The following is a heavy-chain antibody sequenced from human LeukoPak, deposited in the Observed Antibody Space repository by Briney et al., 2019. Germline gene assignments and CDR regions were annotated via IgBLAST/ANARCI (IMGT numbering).Heavy chain of an antibody. CDR2: ISSSSSYI. J-gene: IGHJ5*02. D-gene: IGHD3-10*01. Sequence: GGSLRLSCAASGFTFSSYSMNWVRQAPGKGLEWVSSISSSSSYIYYADSVKGRFTISRDNSKNTLYLQMNSLRAEDTAVYYCAKGSYILLWFGELSFPFDPWGQGNLVTVSS. CDR3: AKGSYILLWFGELSFPFDP. CDR1: GFTFSSYS. V-gene: IGHV3-21*01.